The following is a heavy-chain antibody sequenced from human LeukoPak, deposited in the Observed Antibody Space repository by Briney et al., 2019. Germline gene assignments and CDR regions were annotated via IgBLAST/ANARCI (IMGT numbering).Heavy chain of an antibody. CDR1: GGSISSSDW. CDR3: ARRRYYYDSSGSSNWFDP. J-gene: IGHJ5*02. Sequence: SETLSLTCAVSGGSISSSDWWSWVRQPPGKGLEWIGEIYHSGSTYYNPSLKSRVTISVDRSKNQFSLKLSSVTAADTAVYYCARRRYYYDSSGSSNWFDPWGQGTLVTVSS. D-gene: IGHD3-22*01. CDR2: IYHSGST. V-gene: IGHV4-4*02.